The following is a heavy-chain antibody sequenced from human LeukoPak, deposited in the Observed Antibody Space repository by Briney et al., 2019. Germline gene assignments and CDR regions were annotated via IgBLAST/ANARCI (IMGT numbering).Heavy chain of an antibody. V-gene: IGHV3-23*01. CDR1: GFTFSSYA. D-gene: IGHD2-15*01. J-gene: IGHJ4*02. CDR2: ISGSGGST. Sequence: AGGSLRLSCAASGFTFSSYAMSWVRQAPGKGLEWVSAISGSGGSTYYADSVKGRFTLSRDNSKNTLYLQMNSLRAEDTAVYYCANAVVAATWDYWGQGTLVTVSS. CDR3: ANAVVAATWDY.